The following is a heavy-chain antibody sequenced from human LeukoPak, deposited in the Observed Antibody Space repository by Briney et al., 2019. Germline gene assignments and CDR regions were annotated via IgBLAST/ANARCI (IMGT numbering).Heavy chain of an antibody. D-gene: IGHD6-6*01. CDR1: GFTFSNYA. CDR3: AKGKQLVLGACDY. Sequence: PGASLRLSCGASGFTFSNYAMNWVRQVPGKGLEWVASISGSGGTTYYRDSVKGRFTISRDKTKNILYLQMNSLSAEDTAVYYCAKGKQLVLGACDYWGQGTLVTVSS. V-gene: IGHV3-23*01. CDR2: ISGSGGTT. J-gene: IGHJ4*02.